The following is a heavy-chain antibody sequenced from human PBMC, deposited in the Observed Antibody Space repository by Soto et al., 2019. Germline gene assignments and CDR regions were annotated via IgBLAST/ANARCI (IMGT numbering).Heavy chain of an antibody. V-gene: IGHV3-23*01. D-gene: IGHD1-26*01. J-gene: IGHJ4*02. CDR1: GFSFSDHA. CDR2: VSGSGAGT. Sequence: GGSLRLSCAASGFSFSDHAMIWVRQAPGKGLEWVSAVSGSGAGTFYADSVKGRFTISRDNSKSTLYLQMNTLRAEDTAVYYCAREGVGEMSLWGQGTLVTVSS. CDR3: AREGVGEMSL.